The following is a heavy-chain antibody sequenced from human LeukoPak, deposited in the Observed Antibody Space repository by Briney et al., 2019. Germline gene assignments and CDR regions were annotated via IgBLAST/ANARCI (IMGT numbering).Heavy chain of an antibody. CDR1: GSSITSNYF. CDR3: ARNVTAGFFDY. CDR2: IYHSWGI. Sequence: SETLSLTCAVSGSSITSNYFGAWFRQPPGKGLEWIATIYHSWGIYFNPSLKSRVSISLDTSNNQFFLKLASVTAADTAIYYCARNVTAGFFDYWGQGILITVSS. V-gene: IGHV4-38-2*01. J-gene: IGHJ4*02. D-gene: IGHD1-1*01.